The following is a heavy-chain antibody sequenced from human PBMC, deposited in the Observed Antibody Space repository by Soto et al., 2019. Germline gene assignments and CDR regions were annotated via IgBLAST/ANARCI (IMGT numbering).Heavy chain of an antibody. J-gene: IGHJ4*02. CDR2: ISHSGST. CDR3: AREYTYGSNLFDC. D-gene: IGHD5-18*01. V-gene: IGHV4-31*03. CDR1: GGSISSAAYY. Sequence: QVQLQESGPGLVKPSQTLSLSCTVSGGSISSAAYYWSWIRQHPGKGLEWIGYISHSGSTYYTPSLKSRVIISADTSKNQFSLNLTSVTAADTAVYYCAREYTYGSNLFDCWGQGAPVTVSS.